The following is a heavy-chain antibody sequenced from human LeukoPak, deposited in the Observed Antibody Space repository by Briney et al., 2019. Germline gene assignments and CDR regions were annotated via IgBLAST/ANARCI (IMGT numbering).Heavy chain of an antibody. Sequence: PGGSLRLSCPASRFTFSSYWMTWVRQAPGKGLEWVANINQDGNETYYVDSVKGRFTISRDNAKNSLYLQMNSLRAEDTAVYYCARGGRGYTDNWFDPWGQGTLVTVSS. D-gene: IGHD5-18*01. J-gene: IGHJ5*02. V-gene: IGHV3-7*01. CDR2: INQDGNET. CDR3: ARGGRGYTDNWFDP. CDR1: RFTFSSYW.